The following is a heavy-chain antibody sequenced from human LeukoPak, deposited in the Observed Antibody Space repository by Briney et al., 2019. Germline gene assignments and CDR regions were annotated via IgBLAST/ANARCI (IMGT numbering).Heavy chain of an antibody. J-gene: IGHJ4*02. CDR2: IIPIFGTA. V-gene: IGHV1-69*05. D-gene: IGHD6-6*01. CDR1: GGTFSSYA. CDR3: AREGPAARALFDY. Sequence: SVKVSCKASGGTFSSYAISWVRQVPGQGLEWMGGIIPIFGTANYAQKFQGRVTITTDESTSTAYMELSSLRSEDTAVYYCAREGPAARALFDYWGQGTLVTVSS.